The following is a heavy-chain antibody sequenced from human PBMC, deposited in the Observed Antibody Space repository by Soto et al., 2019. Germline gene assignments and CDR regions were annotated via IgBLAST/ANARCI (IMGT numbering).Heavy chain of an antibody. CDR1: GGSISSSTYY. CDR2: IYYREST. CDR3: ARHRTPNYYYMDV. J-gene: IGHJ6*03. V-gene: IGHV4-39*01. Sequence: SETLSLTCTVSGGSISSSTYYWSWIRQPPGKGLEWIGNIYYRESTYYNPSLKSRVTLSVDTSKNHFSLKLSSVTAADTAVYYCARHRTPNYYYMDVWGKGTTVTVSS.